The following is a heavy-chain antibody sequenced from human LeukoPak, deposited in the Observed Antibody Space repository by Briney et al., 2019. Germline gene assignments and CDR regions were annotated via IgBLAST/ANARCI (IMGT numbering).Heavy chain of an antibody. CDR2: INPSGGST. J-gene: IGHJ5*02. CDR1: GYTFTSYY. V-gene: IGHV1-46*01. D-gene: IGHD6-6*01. Sequence: ASVKVSCKSSGYTFTSYYMYWVRQAPGQGLEWMGIINPSGGSTSYAQKFQGRVTMTRDTSTSTVYMELSSLKASDTAMYYCARHASSSSWFDPWGQGTLVTVSS. CDR3: ARHASSSSWFDP.